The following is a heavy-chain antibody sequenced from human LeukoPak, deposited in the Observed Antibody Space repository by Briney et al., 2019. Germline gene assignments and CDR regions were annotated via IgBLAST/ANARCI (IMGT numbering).Heavy chain of an antibody. D-gene: IGHD4-17*01. CDR1: SGSISTSNYY. J-gene: IGHJ3*02. V-gene: IGHV4-39*07. CDR3: ARAVGDYDSAAFDI. Sequence: SETLSLTCTVSSGSISTSNYYWGWVRQPPGKALEWIENIFYSGSTYYSPSLKSRVTISVDTSKNQFSLKLSSVTAADTAVYYCARAVGDYDSAAFDIWGQGTMVTVSS. CDR2: IFYSGST.